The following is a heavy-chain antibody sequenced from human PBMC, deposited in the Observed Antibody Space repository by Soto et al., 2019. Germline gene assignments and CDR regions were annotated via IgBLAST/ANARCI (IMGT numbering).Heavy chain of an antibody. CDR3: ARRTTVTTGWLDP. V-gene: IGHV1-69*13. CDR2: SIPIFGTA. D-gene: IGHD4-17*01. Sequence: GASVKVSCKASGGTFSSYAISWVRQAPGQGLEWMGGSIPIFGTANYAQKFQGRVTITADESTSTAYMELSSLRSEDTAVYYCARRTTVTTGWLDPWGQGTLLTFSS. J-gene: IGHJ5*02. CDR1: GGTFSSYA.